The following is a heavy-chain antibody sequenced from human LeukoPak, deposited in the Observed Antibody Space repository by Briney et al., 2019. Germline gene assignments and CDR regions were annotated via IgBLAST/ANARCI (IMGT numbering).Heavy chain of an antibody. CDR1: GGSISSYY. D-gene: IGHD2-21*01. V-gene: IGHV4-59*01. Sequence: PSETLSLTCTVPGGSISSYYWSWIRQPPGKGLEWIGYIYYSGSTNYNPSLKSRVTISVDTSKNQFSLKLSSVTAADTAVYYCARVSGDPGEIYYFDYWGQGTLVTVSS. J-gene: IGHJ4*02. CDR3: ARVSGDPGEIYYFDY. CDR2: IYYSGST.